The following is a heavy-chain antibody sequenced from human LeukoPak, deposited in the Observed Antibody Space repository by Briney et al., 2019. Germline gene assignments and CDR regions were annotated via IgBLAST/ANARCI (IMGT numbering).Heavy chain of an antibody. J-gene: IGHJ4*02. Sequence: ASVKVSCKASGYTFTSYYMHWVRQAPGQGLEWMGGIIPIFGTANYAQKFQGRVTITADESTSTAYMELSSLRSEDTAVYYSARGYFYDSSGYSFDYWGQGPLVTVSS. CDR1: GYTFTSYY. CDR2: IIPIFGTA. V-gene: IGHV1-69*13. D-gene: IGHD3-22*01. CDR3: ARGYFYDSSGYSFDY.